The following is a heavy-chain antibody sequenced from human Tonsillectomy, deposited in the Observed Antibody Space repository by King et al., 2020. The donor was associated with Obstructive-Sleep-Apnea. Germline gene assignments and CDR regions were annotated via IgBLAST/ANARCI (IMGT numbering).Heavy chain of an antibody. D-gene: IGHD6-13*01. CDR3: AKDPGRLSIAPAVDYYYGMDV. Sequence: VPLQESGGGVVQPGRSLRLSCVASGFTFSGYAMDWVRQAPGKGLEWVAVISYDGNTKYYADSVNGRFTISRDNSKKTLYLQMNSLRADDTAVYFCAKDPGRLSIAPAVDYYYGMDVWGHGTTVSVSS. V-gene: IGHV3-30*04. J-gene: IGHJ6*02. CDR2: ISYDGNTK. CDR1: GFTFSGYA.